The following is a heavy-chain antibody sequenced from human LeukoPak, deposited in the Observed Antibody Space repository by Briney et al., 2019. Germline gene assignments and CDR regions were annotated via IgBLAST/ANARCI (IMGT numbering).Heavy chain of an antibody. J-gene: IGHJ4*02. Sequence: GGSLRLSCVASGLNLRHYYMSWVRQAPGKGLEWVADIRPDGSDIYNVDSVRGRFTISRDNTKNSLFLQMNSLKDEDTAVYYCARDGSGSDFSLDYWGPGTLVTVSS. V-gene: IGHV3-7*04. CDR2: IRPDGSDI. D-gene: IGHD3-10*01. CDR3: ARDGSGSDFSLDY. CDR1: GLNLRHYY.